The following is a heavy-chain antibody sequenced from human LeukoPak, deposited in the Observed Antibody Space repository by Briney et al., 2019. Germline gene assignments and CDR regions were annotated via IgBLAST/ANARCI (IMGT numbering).Heavy chain of an antibody. CDR3: AKGPYSSGWNDFDY. V-gene: IGHV3-30*18. Sequence: GGSLRLSCAASGFTFSSYWMSWVRQAPGKGLEWVAVISYDGSNKYYADSVKGRFTISRDNSKNTLYLQMNSLRAEDTAVYYCAKGPYSSGWNDFDYWGQGTLVTVSS. CDR1: GFTFSSYW. J-gene: IGHJ4*02. CDR2: ISYDGSNK. D-gene: IGHD6-19*01.